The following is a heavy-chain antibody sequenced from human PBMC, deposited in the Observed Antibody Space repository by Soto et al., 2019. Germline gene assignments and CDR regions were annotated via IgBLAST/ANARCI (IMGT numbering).Heavy chain of an antibody. CDR1: GDSFTSSDYF. D-gene: IGHD3-16*01. Sequence: SETLSLTCTVSGDSFTSSDYFWGWIRQPPGKGPEWIGSIYSSGSTYLNLSLKSRVTIPVDTSNNQFSLRLTSVTTADTAMYFCARHLKNKMGDLVRTPYFDYWGQGILVTVSS. CDR2: IYSSGST. V-gene: IGHV4-39*01. J-gene: IGHJ4*02. CDR3: ARHLKNKMGDLVRTPYFDY.